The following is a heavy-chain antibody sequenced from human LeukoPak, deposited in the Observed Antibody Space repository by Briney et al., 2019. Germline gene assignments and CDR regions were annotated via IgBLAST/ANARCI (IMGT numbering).Heavy chain of an antibody. D-gene: IGHD4-17*01. CDR2: IIPILGIA. V-gene: IGHV1-69*04. Sequence: SVKVSCRASGGTFSSYAISWVRQAPGQGLEWMGRIIPILGIANYAQKFQGRVTITADKSTSTAYMELGSLRSEDTAVYYCARWSDYPKYYFDYWGQGTLVTVSS. J-gene: IGHJ4*02. CDR3: ARWSDYPKYYFDY. CDR1: GGTFSSYA.